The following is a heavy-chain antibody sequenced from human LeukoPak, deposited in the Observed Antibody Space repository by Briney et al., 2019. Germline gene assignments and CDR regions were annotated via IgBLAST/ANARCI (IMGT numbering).Heavy chain of an antibody. CDR1: GFTFSYYS. CDR2: ITSTSNYI. V-gene: IGHV3-21*01. D-gene: IGHD6-19*01. CDR3: ARTRQWLPHDAFDI. J-gene: IGHJ3*02. Sequence: GGSLRLSCAASGFTFSYYSMNWVRQAPGKGLEWVSSITSTSNYIYYADSMKGRFTISRDNAKNSLYLQMNSLRAEDTAVYYCARTRQWLPHDAFDIWGQGTMVTVSS.